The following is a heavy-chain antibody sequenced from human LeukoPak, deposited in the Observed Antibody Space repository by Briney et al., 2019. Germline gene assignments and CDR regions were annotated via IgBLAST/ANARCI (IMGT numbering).Heavy chain of an antibody. J-gene: IGHJ5*02. D-gene: IGHD1-1*01. Sequence: ASVKLSCKASGYTFTDYYIHWVRQAPGQGLEWMGWINPNSGGTNYTQKIQDSVTTTRDTSISTAYMERSRLTSDDTAVYCCARGADSTGTTGIFTLYWFVPWGQGPLVTVFS. CDR1: GYTFTDYY. CDR3: ARGADSTGTTGIFTLYWFVP. V-gene: IGHV1-2*02. CDR2: INPNSGGT.